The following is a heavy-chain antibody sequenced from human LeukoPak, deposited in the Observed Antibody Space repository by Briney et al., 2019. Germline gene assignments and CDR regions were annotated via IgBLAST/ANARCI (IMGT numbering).Heavy chain of an antibody. J-gene: IGHJ6*03. D-gene: IGHD2-2*01. Sequence: GASVKVSCKASGGTFSSYAISWVRQAPGQGLEWMGGIIPIFGTANYAQKFQGRVTITTDESTSTAYMELSSLRSEDTAVYYCAREYCSSTSCYFVEYYVDVWGKGTTVTVSS. V-gene: IGHV1-69*05. CDR3: AREYCSSTSCYFVEYYVDV. CDR2: IIPIFGTA. CDR1: GGTFSSYA.